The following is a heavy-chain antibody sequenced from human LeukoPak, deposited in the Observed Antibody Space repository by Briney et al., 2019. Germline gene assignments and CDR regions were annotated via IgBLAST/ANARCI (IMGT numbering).Heavy chain of an antibody. CDR1: GFTLSSNY. CDR2: IYSGGST. CDR3: ARDRDYDSSGYSRAFDI. V-gene: IGHV3-66*01. D-gene: IGHD3-22*01. Sequence: GGSLRLSCAASGFTLSSNYMNWVRQAPGKGLEWVPVIYSGGSTYYADSVKGRFTISRDNSKNTLYLQMNSLRAEDTAVYYCARDRDYDSSGYSRAFDIWGQGTMVTVSS. J-gene: IGHJ3*02.